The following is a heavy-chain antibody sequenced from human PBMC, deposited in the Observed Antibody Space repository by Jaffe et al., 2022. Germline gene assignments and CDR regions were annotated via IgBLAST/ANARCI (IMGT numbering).Heavy chain of an antibody. CDR2: IYYSGST. Sequence: QVQLQESGPGLVKPSETLSLTCTVSGGSISSYYWSWIRQPPGKGLEWIGYIYYSGSTNYNPSLKSRVTISVDTSKNQFSLKLSSVTAADTAVYYCARTLAYCGGDCHTAGSLAMVNAFDIWGQGTMVTVSS. V-gene: IGHV4-59*01. CDR1: GGSISSYY. CDR3: ARTLAYCGGDCHTAGSLAMVNAFDI. J-gene: IGHJ3*02. D-gene: IGHD2-21*02.